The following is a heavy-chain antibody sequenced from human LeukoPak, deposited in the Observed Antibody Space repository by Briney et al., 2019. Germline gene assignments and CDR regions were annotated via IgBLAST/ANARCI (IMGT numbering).Heavy chain of an antibody. CDR3: ARDPSSVTLYFFDY. Sequence: ASVKVSCKASGYTFRGNYIHWLRQAPGQGLDWLGSNDANNGDTKSAQKFQGRVTMSRDTSISTAYMDLSSLSPDDAAVYYCARDPSSVTLYFFDYWGQGTLVTVSS. D-gene: IGHD4-11*01. V-gene: IGHV1-2*02. J-gene: IGHJ4*02. CDR2: NDANNGDT. CDR1: GYTFRGNY.